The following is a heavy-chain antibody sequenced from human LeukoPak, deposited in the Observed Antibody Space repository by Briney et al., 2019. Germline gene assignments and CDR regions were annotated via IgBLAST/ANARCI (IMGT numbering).Heavy chain of an antibody. V-gene: IGHV4-34*01. Sequence: SETLSLTCAVYGGSFSGYYWSWIRQPPGKGLEWIGEINHSGSTNYNPSLKSRVTISVDTSKNQFSLKLSSVTAADMAVYYCATTSGGCSSTSCYEGSWFDPWGQGTLVTVSS. CDR2: INHSGST. CDR3: ATTSGGCSSTSCYEGSWFDP. CDR1: GGSFSGYY. D-gene: IGHD2-2*01. J-gene: IGHJ5*02.